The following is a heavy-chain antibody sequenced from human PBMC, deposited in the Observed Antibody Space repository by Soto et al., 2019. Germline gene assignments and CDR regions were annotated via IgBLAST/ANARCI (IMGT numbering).Heavy chain of an antibody. CDR2: INPNSGGI. CDR3: ARAPQESYSTVREFDY. D-gene: IGHD2-8*02. CDR1: GYTFTDYY. Sequence: QVQLVQSGAEVKKPGASVKVSCKASGYTFTDYYIHWVRQAPGQRLEWMGWINPNSGGINYAQKLPGWGTMTRDTTITTAYMEVCRLRSDDTAVYYWARAPQESYSTVREFDYWGQGTLVTISS. J-gene: IGHJ4*02. V-gene: IGHV1-2*04.